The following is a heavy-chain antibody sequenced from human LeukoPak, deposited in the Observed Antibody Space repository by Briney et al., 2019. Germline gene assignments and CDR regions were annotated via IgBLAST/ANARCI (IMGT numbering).Heavy chain of an antibody. J-gene: IGHJ5*02. CDR3: ARTNGRKSWFDP. Sequence: SETLSLTCAVYGRSFSGYYWSWIRQPPGKGLEWIGETNHSGSTNYNPSLKSRVTISVDTSKNQFSLKLSSVTAADTAVYYCARTNGRKSWFDPWGQGTLVTVSS. CDR1: GRSFSGYY. CDR2: TNHSGST. D-gene: IGHD1-1*01. V-gene: IGHV4-34*01.